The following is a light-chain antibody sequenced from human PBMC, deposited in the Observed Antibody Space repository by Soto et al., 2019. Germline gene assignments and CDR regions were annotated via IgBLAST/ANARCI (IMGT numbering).Light chain of an antibody. CDR1: QHVSSN. CDR3: QQYNNWPYT. CDR2: RAS. J-gene: IGKJ2*01. Sequence: EIVMTQSPATLSVSPGGSATLSCRASQHVSSNFAWYRQKPGQAPTLLIYRASTRATGIPARFSGSGSGTEFTLTISSLQSEDFSFYYCQQYNNWPYTFGQGTKLEIK. V-gene: IGKV3-15*01.